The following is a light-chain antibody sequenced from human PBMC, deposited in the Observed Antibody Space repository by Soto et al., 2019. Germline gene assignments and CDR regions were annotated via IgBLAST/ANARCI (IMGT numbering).Light chain of an antibody. CDR2: AAS. CDR1: QPISTY. Sequence: AIRMTQSPSSISAFTGDRVTITCRASQPISTYLAWYQQKPGTAPTLLIYAASTLQSGVPSRFSGSGSGTDLTLAISCLQAEDFATYFRQQYYTYPLAFGQGTQVQSK. V-gene: IGKV1-8*01. CDR3: QQYYTYPLA. J-gene: IGKJ1*01.